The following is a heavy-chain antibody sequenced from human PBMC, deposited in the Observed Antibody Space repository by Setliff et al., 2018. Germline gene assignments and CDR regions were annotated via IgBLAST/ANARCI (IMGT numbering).Heavy chain of an antibody. CDR2: IYYTGKT. Sequence: SETLSLTCTVSGDSLSGDNYFWSWIRHLPGKGLQWLGHIYYTGKTYYNPSLKSRLEMSVDTSKREFALRLSSVTAADTAVYYCARTSTYVLGSGSYWDRWFDPWSQGTLVTGSS. D-gene: IGHD3-10*01. V-gene: IGHV4-30-4*02. CDR3: ARTSTYVLGSGSYWDRWFDP. CDR1: GDSLSGDNYF. J-gene: IGHJ5*02.